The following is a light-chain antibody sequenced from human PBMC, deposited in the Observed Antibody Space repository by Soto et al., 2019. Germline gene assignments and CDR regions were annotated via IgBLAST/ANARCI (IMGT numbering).Light chain of an antibody. CDR3: CSYAGTTTYYV. Sequence: QSALTQPASVSGSPGQSITISCTGTSSDVGNYNLVSWFQQHPGKAPKLMIYEVSERPSGVSYRFSGSKSGYTASLTISGLQAGDEADYYCCSYAGTTTYYVFGTGT. CDR1: SSDVGNYNL. V-gene: IGLV2-23*02. J-gene: IGLJ1*01. CDR2: EVS.